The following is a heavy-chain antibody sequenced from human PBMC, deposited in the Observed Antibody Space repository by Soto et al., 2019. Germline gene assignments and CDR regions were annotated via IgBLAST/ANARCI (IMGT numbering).Heavy chain of an antibody. CDR2: IYYSGST. Sequence: PSETLSLTCTVSGGSISSSSYYWGWIRQPPGKGLEWIGSIYYSGSTYYNPSLKSRVTISVDTSKNQFSLKLSSVTAADTAVYYCVRHSSSYYGSGSLNWFDPWGQGTLVTVSA. V-gene: IGHV4-39*01. CDR3: VRHSSSYYGSGSLNWFDP. J-gene: IGHJ5*02. D-gene: IGHD3-10*01. CDR1: GGSISSSSYY.